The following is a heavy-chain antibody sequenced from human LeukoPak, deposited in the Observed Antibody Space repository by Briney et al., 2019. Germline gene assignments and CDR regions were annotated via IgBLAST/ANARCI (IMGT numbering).Heavy chain of an antibody. J-gene: IGHJ3*02. CDR3: ARSYYDSSGYDDAFDI. CDR2: IVVGSGNT. V-gene: IGHV1-58*02. Sequence: SVKVSCKASGFTFTSSAMQWVRQARGQRLEWIGWIVVGSGNTNYAQKFQERVTITRDMSTSTAYMELSSLRYEDTAVYYCARSYYDSSGYDDAFDIWGQGTMVTVSS. CDR1: GFTFTSSA. D-gene: IGHD3-22*01.